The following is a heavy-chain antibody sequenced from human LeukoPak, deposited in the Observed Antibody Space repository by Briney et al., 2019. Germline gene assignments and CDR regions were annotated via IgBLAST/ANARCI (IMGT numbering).Heavy chain of an antibody. CDR1: GGTFSSYA. CDR3: ARDRTFGGVIAAQHDY. CDR2: IIPIFGIA. D-gene: IGHD3-16*02. J-gene: IGHJ4*02. V-gene: IGHV1-69*04. Sequence: GSSVKVSCKASGGTFSSYAISWVRQAPGQGLEWMGRIIPIFGIANYAQKFQGRVTITADKSTSTAYMELGSLRSEDTAVYYCARDRTFGGVIAAQHDYWGQGTLVTVSS.